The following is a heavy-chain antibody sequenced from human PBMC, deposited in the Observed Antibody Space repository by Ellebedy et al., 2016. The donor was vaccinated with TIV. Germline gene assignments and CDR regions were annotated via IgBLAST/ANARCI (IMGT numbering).Heavy chain of an antibody. CDR3: ARDPPITMVRGVDYYGMDV. V-gene: IGHV1-2*02. Sequence: ASVKVSXXASGYTFTGYYMHWVRQAPGQGLEWMGWINPNSGGTNYAQKFQGRVTMTRDTSISTAYMELSRLRSDDTAVYYCARDPPITMVRGVDYYGMDVWGQGTTVTVSS. J-gene: IGHJ6*02. CDR1: GYTFTGYY. CDR2: INPNSGGT. D-gene: IGHD3-10*01.